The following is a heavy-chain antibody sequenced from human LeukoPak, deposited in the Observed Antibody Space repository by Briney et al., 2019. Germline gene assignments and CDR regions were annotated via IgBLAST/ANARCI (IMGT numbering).Heavy chain of an antibody. D-gene: IGHD3-10*01. J-gene: IGHJ6*02. Sequence: GGSLRLSCAASGFTFSSYSMNWVRQAPGKGLEWVAVISYDGSNKYYADSVKGRFTISRDNSKNTLYLQMNSLRAEDTAVYYCVGSGSYYYRYYGMDVWGQGTTVTVSS. V-gene: IGHV3-30*03. CDR2: ISYDGSNK. CDR1: GFTFSSYS. CDR3: VGSGSYYYRYYGMDV.